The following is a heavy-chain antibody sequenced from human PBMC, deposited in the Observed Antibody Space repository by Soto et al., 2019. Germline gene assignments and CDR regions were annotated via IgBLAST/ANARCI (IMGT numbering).Heavy chain of an antibody. CDR2: IRGALVTT. D-gene: IGHD1-26*01. J-gene: IGHJ4*02. Sequence: GGSLRLSCATSGFTFSDHAMHWVRQAPGEGLEWVSGIRGALVTTPYADSVKGRFTISRDNSKNTLNLQMNSVRAEDTAIYYCVKEGKMGVEGFDFWGQGTLVTVSS. CDR3: VKEGKMGVEGFDF. CDR1: GFTFSDHA. V-gene: IGHV3-23*01.